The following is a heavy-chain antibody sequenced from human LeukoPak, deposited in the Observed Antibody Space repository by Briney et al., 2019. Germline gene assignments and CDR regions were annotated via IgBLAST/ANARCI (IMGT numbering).Heavy chain of an antibody. J-gene: IGHJ6*03. Sequence: PSETLSLTCAVSGYSISSGYYWGWIRQPPGKGLEWIGSIYHSGSTYYNPSLKSRVTISVDTSKNQFSLKLSSVTAADTAVYYCARVVGLNSSGRWRYYYMDVWGKGTTVTVSS. CDR3: ARVVGLNSSGRWRYYYMDV. V-gene: IGHV4-38-2*01. D-gene: IGHD6-19*01. CDR1: GYSISSGYY. CDR2: IYHSGST.